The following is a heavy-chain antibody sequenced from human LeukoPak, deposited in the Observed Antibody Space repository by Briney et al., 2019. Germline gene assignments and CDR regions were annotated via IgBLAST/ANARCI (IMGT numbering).Heavy chain of an antibody. D-gene: IGHD6-19*01. CDR1: GYTFTGSY. J-gene: IGHJ4*02. V-gene: IGHV1-2*02. Sequence: ASVKVSCKASGYTFTGSYLHWVRQAPGPGLEWMGWINPNSGGTNYAQKFQGRVTMTRDTSISTAYMELSRLTSDDTAVYYCARQYSSGWCYDYWGQGTLVTVSS. CDR3: ARQYSSGWCYDY. CDR2: INPNSGGT.